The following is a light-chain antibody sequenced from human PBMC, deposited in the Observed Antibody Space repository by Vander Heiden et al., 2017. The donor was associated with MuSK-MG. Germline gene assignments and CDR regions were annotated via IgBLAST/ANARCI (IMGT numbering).Light chain of an antibody. CDR3: QQSDSSLPRM. CDR1: QSISSY. J-gene: IGKJ1*01. V-gene: IGKV1-39*01. Sequence: DIQMTQSPSSLSASVGDRVTITCRASQSISSYLNWYQQKPGKAPKLLIYAASSLQSGVPSRFSGSGSGTDFTLTISSLQPEDFATYYCQQSDSSLPRMFGQGTKVEIK. CDR2: AAS.